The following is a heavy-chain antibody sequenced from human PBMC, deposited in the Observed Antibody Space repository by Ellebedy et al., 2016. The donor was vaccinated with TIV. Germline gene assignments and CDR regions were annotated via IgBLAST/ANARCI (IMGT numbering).Heavy chain of an antibody. Sequence: PGGSLRLSCTASGFTFGTYGMHWVRQAPGKGLEWVAIISYDGSNEYYAESVKGRFAISRENAKNTLYLQMNSLGAEDTAVYYCARDQWELQGEPKYYFDYWGQGTLVTVSS. CDR3: ARDQWELQGEPKYYFDY. D-gene: IGHD1-26*01. J-gene: IGHJ4*02. CDR2: ISYDGSNE. V-gene: IGHV3-30*03. CDR1: GFTFGTYG.